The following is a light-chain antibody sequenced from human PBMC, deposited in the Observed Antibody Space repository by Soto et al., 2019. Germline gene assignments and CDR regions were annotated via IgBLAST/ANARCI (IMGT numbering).Light chain of an antibody. CDR1: QTVLYSSNNKNY. Sequence: DSLMSQSQDTLAVSLGERATINCKSSQTVLYSSNNKNYLAWYQQKPGQPPQLLIYWASTRECGVPDRFSGSGSGTDFTLTISSLQAEDVAVYYCQQYYSARRTFGQGTKVDIK. CDR2: WAS. J-gene: IGKJ1*01. CDR3: QQYYSARRT. V-gene: IGKV4-1*01.